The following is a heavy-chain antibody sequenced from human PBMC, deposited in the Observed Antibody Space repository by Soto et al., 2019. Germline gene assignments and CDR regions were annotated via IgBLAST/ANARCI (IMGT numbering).Heavy chain of an antibody. CDR3: ANDMWGTASMDLGDVIDI. CDR2: INWNSGFI. D-gene: IGHD1-26*01. CDR1: GFNFDTHV. J-gene: IGHJ3*02. V-gene: IGHV3-9*01. Sequence: EVQLVESGGGLVQPGRSLRLSCAASGFNFDTHVMYWVRQAPGKGLGWVSGINWNSGFIGYADSVKGRFTISRDNAKKALYLQMNSLRAENTVLYYCANDMWGTASMDLGDVIDIWGQGTMVTVSS.